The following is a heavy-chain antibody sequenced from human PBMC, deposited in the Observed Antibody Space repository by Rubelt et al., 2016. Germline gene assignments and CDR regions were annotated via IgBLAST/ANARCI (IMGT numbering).Heavy chain of an antibody. CDR2: IYHSGST. CDR3: ARDIAAAAPRRIYYYYGMDV. Sequence: QVQLQESGPGLVKPSGTLSLTCAVSGGSISSSNWWSWVRQPPGKGLEWIGEIYHSGSTNYNPSLKCRVTISVDKSKNQFSLKLSSVTAADTAVYYCARDIAAAAPRRIYYYYGMDVWGQGSTVTVSS. CDR1: GGSISSSNW. J-gene: IGHJ6*02. D-gene: IGHD6-13*01. V-gene: IGHV4-4*02.